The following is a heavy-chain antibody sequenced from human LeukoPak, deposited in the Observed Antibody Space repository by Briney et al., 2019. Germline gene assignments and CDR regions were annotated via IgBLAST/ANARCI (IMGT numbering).Heavy chain of an antibody. V-gene: IGHV4-4*02. CDR1: GGSISSSNW. D-gene: IGHD3-10*01. J-gene: IGHJ4*02. CDR2: IYHGGSI. CDR3: AKGEDHGSGTVHFAS. Sequence: SGTLSLTCAVSGGSISSSNWWSWVRQPPGKGLEWIGEIYHGGSINYNPSLKSRVAMSVDRSRNQFSLQLSSVTAADTAVYYCAKGEDHGSGTVHFASWGQGTLVTVSS.